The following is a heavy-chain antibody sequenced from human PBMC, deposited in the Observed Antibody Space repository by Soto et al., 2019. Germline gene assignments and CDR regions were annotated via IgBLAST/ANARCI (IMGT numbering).Heavy chain of an antibody. CDR3: ARKDSGYADYMDV. D-gene: IGHD5-12*01. Sequence: SDTLSLTCTVSGGSISRGGYYWSWIRQHPGKGLEWIGYIYYSGSTYYNPSLKSRVTMSVDTSENQFSLRLSSVTAADTAVYYCARKDSGYADYMDVWGKGTTVTVSS. V-gene: IGHV4-31*03. CDR1: GGSISRGGYY. J-gene: IGHJ6*03. CDR2: IYYSGST.